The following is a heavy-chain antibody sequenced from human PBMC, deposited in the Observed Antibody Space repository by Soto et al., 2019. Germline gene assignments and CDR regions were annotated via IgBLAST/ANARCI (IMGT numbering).Heavy chain of an antibody. J-gene: IGHJ6*02. Sequence: QVQLVQSGAEVKKPGSSVKVSCKASGGTLSSYAIRWVRQAPGQGLEWIGGIIPIFGTANYAQKFQGRVTITADKSTSTAYMELSSLRSEDTAVYYCARGDDESSYYYYYCGMDVWGQGTTVTVSS. D-gene: IGHD1-1*01. CDR1: GGTLSSYA. CDR3: ARGDDESSYYYYYCGMDV. V-gene: IGHV1-69*06. CDR2: IIPIFGTA.